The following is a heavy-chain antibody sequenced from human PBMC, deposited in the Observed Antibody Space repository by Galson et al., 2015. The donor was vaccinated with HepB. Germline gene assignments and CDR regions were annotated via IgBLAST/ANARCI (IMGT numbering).Heavy chain of an antibody. CDR2: IKQDGSEK. Sequence: SLRLSCAASGFTFSSYWMSWVRQAPGKGLEWVANIKQDGSEKYYVDSVKGRLTISRDNAKNSLYLQMNSLRAEDTAVYYCARESDLFGVVPPPYYFDYWGQGTLVTVPS. CDR1: GFTFSSYW. D-gene: IGHD3-3*01. CDR3: ARESDLFGVVPPPYYFDY. V-gene: IGHV3-7*01. J-gene: IGHJ4*02.